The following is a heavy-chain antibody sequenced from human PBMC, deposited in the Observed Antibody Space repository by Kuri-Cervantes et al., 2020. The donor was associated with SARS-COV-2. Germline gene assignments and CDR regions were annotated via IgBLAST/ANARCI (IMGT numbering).Heavy chain of an antibody. Sequence: SETLSLTCTVSGGSISSHYWSWIRQPPGKGLEWIGYIYYSGSTNYNPSLKSRVTISVDTSKNQFSMKLSSVTAADTAVYYCARDQRYCSSTSCYPQQFDYWGQGTLVTVSS. CDR2: IYYSGST. CDR1: GGSISSHY. CDR3: ARDQRYCSSTSCYPQQFDY. V-gene: IGHV4-59*11. J-gene: IGHJ4*02. D-gene: IGHD2-2*01.